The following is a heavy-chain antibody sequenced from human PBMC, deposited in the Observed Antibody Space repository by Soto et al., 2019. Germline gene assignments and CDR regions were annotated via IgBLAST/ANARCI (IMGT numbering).Heavy chain of an antibody. J-gene: IGHJ4*02. CDR1: GPTFIAYY. D-gene: IGHD5-12*01. Sequence: QLVQSGAEVKKPGASVRDSCKTSGPTFIAYYIHWVRQAPGQGLEWMGWIDPKSGGTTYEQKFLGRVTMTRDTSINTAYMDLNRLTSDDTAVYYCARVSVDVPEWGQGTLITVSS. CDR2: IDPKSGGT. V-gene: IGHV1-2*02. CDR3: ARVSVDVPE.